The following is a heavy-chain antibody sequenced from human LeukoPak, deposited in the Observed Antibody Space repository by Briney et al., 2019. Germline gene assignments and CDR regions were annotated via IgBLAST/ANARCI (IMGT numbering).Heavy chain of an antibody. V-gene: IGHV4-30-4*01. CDR3: ARHGGYSSGAGS. Sequence: SETLSLTCTVSGGSISSGDYYWSWIRQPPGKGLEWIGYIYYSGSTYYNPSLKSRVTISVDTSKNQFSLKLSSVTAADTAVYYCARHGGYSSGAGSWGQGTLVTVSS. D-gene: IGHD6-19*01. CDR2: IYYSGST. CDR1: GGSISSGDYY. J-gene: IGHJ5*02.